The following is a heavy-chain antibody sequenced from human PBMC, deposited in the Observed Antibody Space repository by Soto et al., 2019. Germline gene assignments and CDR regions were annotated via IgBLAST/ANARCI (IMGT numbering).Heavy chain of an antibody. D-gene: IGHD3-22*01. V-gene: IGHV1-18*04. Sequence: ASVKVSCKASGYTFSSYGFNWVRQAPGQGLEWMGWISAYNGNSNSAQSLQSRITMTTDTSTSTAYMELRSLRPDDTAVYYCARGDYYDTTGGFSDYWGQGTLVTVSS. CDR2: ISAYNGNS. J-gene: IGHJ4*02. CDR1: GYTFSSYG. CDR3: ARGDYYDTTGGFSDY.